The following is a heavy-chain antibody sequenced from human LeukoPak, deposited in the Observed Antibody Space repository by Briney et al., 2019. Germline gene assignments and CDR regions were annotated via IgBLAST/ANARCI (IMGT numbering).Heavy chain of an antibody. Sequence: GGSLRLSCAASGFTFSSYGMHWVRQAPGKGLEWVAVISYDGSNKYYADSVKGRFTISRDNSKNTLYLQMNSLRAEDTAVYYCATMIVVVHWGQGTLVSVSS. J-gene: IGHJ4*02. CDR2: ISYDGSNK. D-gene: IGHD3-22*01. CDR3: ATMIVVVH. CDR1: GFTFSSYG. V-gene: IGHV3-30*03.